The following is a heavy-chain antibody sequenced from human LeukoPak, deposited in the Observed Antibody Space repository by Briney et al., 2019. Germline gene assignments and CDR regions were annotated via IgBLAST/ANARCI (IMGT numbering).Heavy chain of an antibody. J-gene: IGHJ4*02. Sequence: SETLSLTCTVSGGSISMADYYWTWIRQPQGKDLHWIGYRYYSGSTYYNPSLKSRVTISVDTSKNQFSLKLSSVTAADTAVYYCARVMVRGVMTSYYFDYWGQGTLVTVSS. CDR2: RYYSGST. CDR1: GGSISMADYY. D-gene: IGHD3-10*01. CDR3: ARVMVRGVMTSYYFDY. V-gene: IGHV4-30-4*01.